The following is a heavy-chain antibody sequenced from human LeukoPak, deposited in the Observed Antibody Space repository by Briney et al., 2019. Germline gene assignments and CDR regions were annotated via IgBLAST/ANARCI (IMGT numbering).Heavy chain of an antibody. J-gene: IGHJ4*02. D-gene: IGHD1-26*01. CDR2: INPSGCST. CDR3: ARDRKTASGSFDFDY. V-gene: IGHV1-46*01. Sequence: ASVKVSCKASGYTFTSYYMHWVRQAPGQGLEWMEIINPSGCSTSYAQKFQGRVTMTRDTSTSTVYMELSSLRSEDTAVYYCARDRKTASGSFDFDYWGQGTLVTVSS. CDR1: GYTFTSYY.